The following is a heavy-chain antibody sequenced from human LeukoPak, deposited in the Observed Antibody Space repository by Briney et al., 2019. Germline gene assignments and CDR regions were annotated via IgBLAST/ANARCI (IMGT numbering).Heavy chain of an antibody. CDR3: ARGDIPDF. D-gene: IGHD2-21*01. V-gene: IGHV4-38-2*01. Sequence: SETLSLTCGVSGYSISSGYYWGWIRQSPGKGLEWIGSIFHSGKTYYNLSLTSRVTISVDTSKNQFSLKMTSVTAADTAMYYCARGDIPDFWGQGTLVTVSS. CDR1: GYSISSGYY. J-gene: IGHJ4*02. CDR2: IFHSGKT.